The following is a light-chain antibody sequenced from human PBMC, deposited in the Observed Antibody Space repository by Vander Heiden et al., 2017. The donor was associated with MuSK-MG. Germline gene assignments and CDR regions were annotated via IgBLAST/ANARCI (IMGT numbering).Light chain of an antibody. CDR3: QQYNNWPPVT. CDR1: QSVSSN. V-gene: IGKV3-15*01. CDR2: GAS. J-gene: IGKJ2*01. Sequence: EIVMTQSPATLSVSPGERATLSCRASQSVSSNLAWYQQKPGQAPRLLIYGASTRATGIPARSSGSGYGTEFTLTISSLQSEDFAVYYCQQYNNWPPVTFGQGTKLEIK.